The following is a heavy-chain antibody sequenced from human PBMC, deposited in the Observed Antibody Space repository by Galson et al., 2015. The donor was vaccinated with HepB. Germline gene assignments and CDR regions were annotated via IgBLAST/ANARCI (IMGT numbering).Heavy chain of an antibody. J-gene: IGHJ4*02. CDR3: ARSLLSGWSFTFDY. Sequence: CAISGDSVSSNSAAWNWIRQSPSRGLEWLGRTYYRSKWYNDYAVSVKSRITINPDTSKNQFSLQLNSVTPEDTAVYYCARSLLSGWSFTFDYRGQGTLVTVSS. D-gene: IGHD6-19*01. CDR2: TYYRSKWYN. V-gene: IGHV6-1*01. CDR1: GDSVSSNSAA.